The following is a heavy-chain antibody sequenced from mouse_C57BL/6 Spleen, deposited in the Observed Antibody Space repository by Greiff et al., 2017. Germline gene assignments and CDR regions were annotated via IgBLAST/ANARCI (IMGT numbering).Heavy chain of an antibody. CDR3: TRSEGDYDVEAMDY. V-gene: IGHV1-5*01. CDR2: IYPGNSDT. J-gene: IGHJ4*01. CDR1: GYTFTSYW. D-gene: IGHD2-4*01. Sequence: DVKLVESGTVLARPGASVKMSCKTSGYTFTSYWMHWVKQRPGQGLEWIGAIYPGNSDTSYNQKFKGKAKLTAVTSASTAYMELSSLTNEDSAVYYCTRSEGDYDVEAMDYWGQGTSVTVSS.